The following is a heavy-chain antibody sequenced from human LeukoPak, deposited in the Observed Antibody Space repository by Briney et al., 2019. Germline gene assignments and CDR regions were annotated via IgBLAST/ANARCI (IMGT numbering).Heavy chain of an antibody. Sequence: PSETLSLTCTVSGYSISSGYYWGWIRQPPGKGLEWIGSIYHSGSTYYNPSLKSRVTISVDTSKNQFSLKLSSVTAADTAVYYCAREDIDEGDAFDIWGQGTMVTVSS. J-gene: IGHJ3*02. V-gene: IGHV4-38-2*02. CDR2: IYHSGST. CDR1: GYSISSGYY. CDR3: AREDIDEGDAFDI.